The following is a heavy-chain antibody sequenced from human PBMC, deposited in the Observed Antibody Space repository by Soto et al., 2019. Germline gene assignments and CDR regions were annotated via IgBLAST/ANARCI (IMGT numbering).Heavy chain of an antibody. V-gene: IGHV4-34*01. J-gene: IGHJ6*04. CDR3: AYTRPPPYDYIWGSYRSLPLDV. CDR1: GGSFSGYY. Sequence: SETLSLTCAVYGGSFSGYYWSWIRQPPGKGLEWIGEINHSGSTNYNPSLKSRVTISVDTSKNQFSLKLSSVTAADTAVYYCAYTRPPPYDYIWGSYRSLPLDVWGKGTTVTVSS. D-gene: IGHD3-16*02. CDR2: INHSGST.